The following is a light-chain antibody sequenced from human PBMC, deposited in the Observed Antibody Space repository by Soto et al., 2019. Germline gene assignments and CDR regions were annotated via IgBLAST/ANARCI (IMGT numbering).Light chain of an antibody. V-gene: IGKV1-5*01. CDR1: QSISTW. Sequence: DIQMTQSPSTLSASVGDRVTITCRASQSISTWLAWYQKKPGKAPKLLISDGSILESGVPSRFSGSGSGTEFTLTISSLQPDDFATYYGQQYNSYSLTFGGGTKVEIK. CDR3: QQYNSYSLT. CDR2: DGS. J-gene: IGKJ4*01.